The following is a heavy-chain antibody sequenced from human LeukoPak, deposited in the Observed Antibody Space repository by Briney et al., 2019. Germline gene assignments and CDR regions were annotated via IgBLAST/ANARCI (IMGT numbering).Heavy chain of an antibody. V-gene: IGHV4-39*07. CDR1: GGSISSSSYY. J-gene: IGHJ6*03. CDR3: ARAGEMAKKAPTYYYMDV. CDR2: IYYSGST. D-gene: IGHD5-24*01. Sequence: SETLSLTCTVSGGSISSSSYYWGWIRQPPGKGLEWIGSIYYSGSTYYNPSLKSRVTISVDTSKNQFSLKLSYVTAADTAVYYCARAGEMAKKAPTYYYMDVWGKGTTVTVSS.